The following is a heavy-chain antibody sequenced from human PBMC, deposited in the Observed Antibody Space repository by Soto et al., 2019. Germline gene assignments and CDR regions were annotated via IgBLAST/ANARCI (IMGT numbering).Heavy chain of an antibody. V-gene: IGHV3-74*01. J-gene: IGHJ4*02. Sequence: GGSLRLSCAASGFTFTSHWLHWVRQAPGKGLVWVARINTDGSSTSYVDSVKGRFTISRDNARNTLYLQMDSLRAEDTAVYYWARDTNGLSYWGQGTLVTVSS. CDR2: INTDGSST. CDR3: ARDTNGLSY. CDR1: GFTFTSHW. D-gene: IGHD2-8*01.